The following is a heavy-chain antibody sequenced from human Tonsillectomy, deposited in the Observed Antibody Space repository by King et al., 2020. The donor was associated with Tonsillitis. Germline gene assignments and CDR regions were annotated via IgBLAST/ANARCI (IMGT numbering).Heavy chain of an antibody. CDR2: LIPLFGTA. D-gene: IGHD3-22*01. CDR1: GGTFSSYA. Sequence: VQLVQSGAEVKKPGSSVKVSCKASGGTFSSYAISWVRQAPGQGLEWMGGLIPLFGTANYAQKFQGRITIIADESTRTAYMELSSLRSEDTAVYYCARDYYDRSGYWFDYWGQGILVTVSS. CDR3: ARDYYDRSGYWFDY. V-gene: IGHV1-69*01. J-gene: IGHJ4*02.